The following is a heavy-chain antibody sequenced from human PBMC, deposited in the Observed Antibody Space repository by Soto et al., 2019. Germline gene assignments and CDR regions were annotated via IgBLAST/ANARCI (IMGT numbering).Heavy chain of an antibody. CDR1: GFIFSRYW. CDR2: INQDGSER. V-gene: IGHV3-7*03. D-gene: IGHD6-13*01. J-gene: IGHJ4*02. CDR3: AGDGFEQQVVFFDY. Sequence: GGSLRLSCTASGFIFSRYWMSWVRQAPGKGLEWVANINQDGSERYSVDSVKGRFTISRDNAKNSLYLQVNSLTTEDTAVYYCAGDGFEQQVVFFDYWGRGTLVTVSS.